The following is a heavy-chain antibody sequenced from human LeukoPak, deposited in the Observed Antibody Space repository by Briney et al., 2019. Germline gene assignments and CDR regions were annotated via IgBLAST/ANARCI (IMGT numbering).Heavy chain of an antibody. V-gene: IGHV4-59*04. J-gene: IGHJ4*02. CDR3: ATGGAEVVTPYYFDY. D-gene: IGHD4-23*01. CDR1: GGSISIYY. CDR2: IYQSGST. Sequence: SETLSLTCAVSGGSISIYYWSWIRQPPGKGLEWIGYIYQSGSTYYNPSLKSRVTISVDTSKNQFSLKLSSVTAADTAVYYCATGGAEVVTPYYFDYWGQGTLVTVSS.